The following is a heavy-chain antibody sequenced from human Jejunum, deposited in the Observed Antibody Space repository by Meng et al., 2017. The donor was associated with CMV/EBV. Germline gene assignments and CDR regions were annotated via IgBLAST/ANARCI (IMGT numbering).Heavy chain of an antibody. CDR3: VKDAGDTRFRLFSPWYFDF. CDR2: VRYDASDI. D-gene: IGHD3-10*01. Sequence: YGMHWIRQAPGKGLEWVAFVRYDASDIFYADSVKGRFTISRDNSRNTIHLQMNSVSPEDTALYYCVKDAGDTRFRLFSPWYFDFWGQGTQVTVSS. J-gene: IGHJ4*02. CDR1: YG. V-gene: IGHV3-30*02.